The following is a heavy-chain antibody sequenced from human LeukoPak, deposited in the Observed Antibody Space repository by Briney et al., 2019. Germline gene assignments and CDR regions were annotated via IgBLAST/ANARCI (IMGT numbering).Heavy chain of an antibody. J-gene: IGHJ6*02. Sequence: SETLSLTCAVYGGSFSGYYWSWIRQPPGKGLEWIGEINHSGSTNYNPSLKSRVTISVDTSKNRFSLKLSSVTAADTAVYYCARSRYCSSTSCYLPMNYYYYYGMDVWGQGTTVTVSS. CDR2: INHSGST. CDR1: GGSFSGYY. V-gene: IGHV4-34*01. CDR3: ARSRYCSSTSCYLPMNYYYYYGMDV. D-gene: IGHD2-2*01.